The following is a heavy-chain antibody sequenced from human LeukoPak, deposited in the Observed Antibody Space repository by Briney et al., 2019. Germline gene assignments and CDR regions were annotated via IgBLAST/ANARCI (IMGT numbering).Heavy chain of an antibody. Sequence: PGGSLRLSCAASGFTFSSHGMHWVRQAPGKGLEWVAVIWYDGSKQYYANSVKGRFTISRDNSRNTLYLQMNSLRAEDTAVYYCARANIDLVEVVASDYFDQWGQGTLVTVSS. J-gene: IGHJ4*02. CDR1: GFTFSSHG. CDR3: ARANIDLVEVVASDYFDQ. CDR2: IWYDGSKQ. V-gene: IGHV3-33*01. D-gene: IGHD2-15*01.